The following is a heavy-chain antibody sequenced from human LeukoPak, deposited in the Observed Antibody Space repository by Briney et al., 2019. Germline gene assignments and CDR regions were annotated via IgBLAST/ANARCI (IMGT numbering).Heavy chain of an antibody. CDR1: GFTFSRYE. Sequence: GGSLRLSCAASGFTFSRYELNWVRQAPGKGLEWVSYISSSGSIIYYADSVKGRFTISRDNAKNSLYLQMNSLRAEDTALYYCARDLGMTDGDYVSYFDYWGQGALVTVSS. CDR2: ISSSGSII. D-gene: IGHD4-17*01. J-gene: IGHJ4*02. CDR3: ARDLGMTDGDYVSYFDY. V-gene: IGHV3-48*03.